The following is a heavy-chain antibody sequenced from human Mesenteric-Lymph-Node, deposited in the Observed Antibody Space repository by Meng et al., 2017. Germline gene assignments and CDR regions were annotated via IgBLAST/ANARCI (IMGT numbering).Heavy chain of an antibody. V-gene: IGHV3-53*01. J-gene: IGHJ4*03. D-gene: IGHD6-19*01. CDR2: IYSGGST. Sequence: GESLKISCAASGFTFSSYSMSWVRQAPGKGLEWVSVIYSGGSTYYADSVKGRFTISRDNSKHALYLEISNLKVEDTAVYYCAKESGYASGWDHLDFWGQGTLVTVSS. CDR3: AKESGYASGWDHLDF. CDR1: GFTFSSYS.